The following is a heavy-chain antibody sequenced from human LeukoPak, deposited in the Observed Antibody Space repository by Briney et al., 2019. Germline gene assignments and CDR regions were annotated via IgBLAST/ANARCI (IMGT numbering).Heavy chain of an antibody. V-gene: IGHV1-2*02. D-gene: IGHD2-2*01. CDR1: GYTFTGYY. CDR2: INPNSGGT. J-gene: IGHJ4*02. CDR3: ARANIVLEPASEYYFDY. Sequence: GASVKVSCKASGYTFTGYYMHWVRQAPGQGLEWMGWINPNSGGTNYAQKVQGRVTMTTDTSTTTAHMELRSLRSDDTAIYYCARANIVLEPASEYYFDYWGQGTLVTVSS.